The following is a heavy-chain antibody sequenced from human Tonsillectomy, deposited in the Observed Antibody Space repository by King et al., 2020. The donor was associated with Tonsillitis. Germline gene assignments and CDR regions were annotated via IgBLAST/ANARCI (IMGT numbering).Heavy chain of an antibody. J-gene: IGHJ3*02. Sequence: VQLQESGPGLVKPSQTLSLTCSVSGGSINSVSHYWSWIRQPAGRGLEWIGRIYINGDTKSNPSLKRRVTISVDTSKNQFSLQMSSLTAADTAVYYCVREGFADVAFDTWGQGTMVTVSS. CDR2: IYINGDT. CDR1: GGSINSVSHY. V-gene: IGHV4-61*02. CDR3: VREGFADVAFDT.